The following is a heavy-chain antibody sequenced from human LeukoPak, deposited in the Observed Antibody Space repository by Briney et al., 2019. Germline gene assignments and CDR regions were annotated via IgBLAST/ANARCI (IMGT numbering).Heavy chain of an antibody. Sequence: PGGSLRLSCAASGFTVSSNYMSWVRQAPGKGLEWVANLKPDGSDKYYVDSVRGRFTISRDNAKNSLYLQINSLTAEDTAVYYCATEDRWAFDSWGQGTMVTVSS. V-gene: IGHV3-7*01. D-gene: IGHD2-15*01. CDR3: ATEDRWAFDS. CDR2: LKPDGSDK. J-gene: IGHJ3*01. CDR1: GFTVSSNY.